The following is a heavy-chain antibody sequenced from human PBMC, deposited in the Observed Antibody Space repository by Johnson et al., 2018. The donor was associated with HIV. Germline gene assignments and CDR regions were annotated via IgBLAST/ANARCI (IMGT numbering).Heavy chain of an antibody. CDR1: GFTFSSYW. Sequence: VQLVESGGGLVQPGGSLRLSCAASGFTFSSYWMNWVRQAPGKGLEWVANIKEDVSEKYYADSVKGRFTISRDNSKNTLYLQMNSLKTEDTAVYYCSTDVTDTVTTYYNAFDVWGQGTMVTVSS. V-gene: IGHV3-7*03. D-gene: IGHD4-11*01. CDR2: IKEDVSEK. CDR3: STDVTDTVTTYYNAFDV. J-gene: IGHJ3*01.